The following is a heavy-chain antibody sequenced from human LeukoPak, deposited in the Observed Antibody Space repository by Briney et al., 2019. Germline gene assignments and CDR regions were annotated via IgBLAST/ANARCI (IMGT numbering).Heavy chain of an antibody. V-gene: IGHV3-30*18. J-gene: IGHJ6*02. Sequence: GGSLRLSCAASGFTFSSYGMHWVRQAPGKGLEWVAVISYDGSNKYYADSVKGRFTISRDNSKNTLYLQMNSLRAEDTAVYYCAKVNEGGSYDGMDVWGQGTTVTVSS. CDR3: AKVNEGGSYDGMDV. D-gene: IGHD1-26*01. CDR1: GFTFSSYG. CDR2: ISYDGSNK.